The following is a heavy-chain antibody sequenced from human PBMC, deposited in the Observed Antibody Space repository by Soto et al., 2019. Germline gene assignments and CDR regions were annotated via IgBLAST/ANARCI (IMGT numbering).Heavy chain of an antibody. V-gene: IGHV4-59*01. Sequence: PSETLSLTCTVSGGSISSYYWSWIRQPPGKGLEWIGYIYYSGSTNYNPSLKSRVTISVDTSKNQFSLKLSSVTAADTAVYYCARRLQQETYYYYGMDVWGQGTTVTVSS. D-gene: IGHD4-4*01. J-gene: IGHJ6*02. CDR2: IYYSGST. CDR1: GGSISSYY. CDR3: ARRLQQETYYYYGMDV.